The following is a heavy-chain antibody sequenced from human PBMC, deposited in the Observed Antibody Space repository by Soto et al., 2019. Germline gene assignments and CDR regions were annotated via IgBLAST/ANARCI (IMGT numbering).Heavy chain of an antibody. J-gene: IGHJ6*01. D-gene: IGHD2-2*01. Sequence: GYSVKICVMNGFRETTGKGLEWVSVVGGFGDDTYYTDAVKGRFTISRDNSKNTLYLQMNSLRAEDTAVYYCAKSETHQMISPSGMDIWAQGTTLTVSS. CDR1: GYSVKICV. CDR3: AKSETHQMISPSGMDI. V-gene: IGHV3-23*01. CDR2: VGGFGDDT.